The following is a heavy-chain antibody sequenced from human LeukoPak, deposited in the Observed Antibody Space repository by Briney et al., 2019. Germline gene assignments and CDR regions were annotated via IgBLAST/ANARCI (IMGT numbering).Heavy chain of an antibody. V-gene: IGHV1-18*01. CDR2: ISAYNGNT. J-gene: IGHJ4*02. CDR3: ARASYCSDGSCYSDY. CDR1: GYTFSSYS. Sequence: APVKVSCKASGYTFSSYSISWVRQSPGQGLEWMGWISAYNGNTIYAQKVKGRVTMTTDTSTSTAYMELRSLKSDDTAVYYCARASYCSDGSCYSDYWGQRTMITDSS. D-gene: IGHD2-15*01.